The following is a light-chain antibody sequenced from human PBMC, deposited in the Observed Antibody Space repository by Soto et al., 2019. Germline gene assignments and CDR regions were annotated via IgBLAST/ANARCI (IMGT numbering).Light chain of an antibody. Sequence: QSVLTQPASVSGSPGQSITISCTGTSSDVGSHNLVSWYQQHPGKAPKLMIYEVSKRPSGVSNRFSGSKSGNTASLTISGLQAEDEADYYCCSYAGSRRVFGTGTKVTVL. J-gene: IGLJ1*01. CDR3: CSYAGSRRV. V-gene: IGLV2-23*02. CDR2: EVS. CDR1: SSDVGSHNL.